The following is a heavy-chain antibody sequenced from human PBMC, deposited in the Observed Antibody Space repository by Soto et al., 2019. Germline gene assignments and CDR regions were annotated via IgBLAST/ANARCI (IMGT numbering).Heavy chain of an antibody. CDR1: GYTFTSYA. V-gene: IGHV1-3*01. CDR2: INAGNGNT. CDR3: ARGLGLSYYYDSSGYYFDY. Sequence: GASVKVSCKASGYTFTSYAMHWVRQAPGQRLEWMGWINAGNGNTKYSQKFQGRVTITRDTSASTAYMELSSLRSEDTAVYYCARGLGLSYYYDSSGYYFDYWGQGTLVTVSS. D-gene: IGHD3-22*01. J-gene: IGHJ4*02.